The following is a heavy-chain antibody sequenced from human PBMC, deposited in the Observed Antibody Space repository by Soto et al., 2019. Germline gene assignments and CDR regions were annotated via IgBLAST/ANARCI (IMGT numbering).Heavy chain of an antibody. CDR3: ASPYSSRWYDLYYYGMDV. V-gene: IGHV4-39*01. D-gene: IGHD6-13*01. Sequence: QLQLQESGPGLVKPSETLSLTCTVSGGSISSSSYYWGWIRQPPGKGLEWIGSIYYSGSTYYNPSLKSRVTISVDTSKNQFSLKLSSVTAADTAVYYCASPYSSRWYDLYYYGMDVWGQGTTVTVSS. J-gene: IGHJ6*02. CDR1: GGSISSSSYY. CDR2: IYYSGST.